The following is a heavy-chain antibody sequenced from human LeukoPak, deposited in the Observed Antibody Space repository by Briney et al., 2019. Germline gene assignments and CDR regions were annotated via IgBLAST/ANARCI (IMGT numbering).Heavy chain of an antibody. V-gene: IGHV1-69*13. J-gene: IGHJ4*02. CDR3: AGGIAAAGTRDRFDY. CDR1: GGTFSSYA. D-gene: IGHD6-13*01. CDR2: IIPIFGTA. Sequence: SVKVSCKASGGTFSSYAISWVRQAPGQGLEWMGGIIPIFGTANYAQKFQGRVTITADESTSTAYMELSSLRSEDTAVYYCAGGIAAAGTRDRFDYWGQGTLVTVSS.